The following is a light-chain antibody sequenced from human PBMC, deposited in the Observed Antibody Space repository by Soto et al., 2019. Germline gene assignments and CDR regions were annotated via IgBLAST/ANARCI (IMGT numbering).Light chain of an antibody. V-gene: IGKV3-15*01. CDR1: QNLSRN. Sequence: EMVMTQSPATLSVSPGERATLSCRASQNLSRNLAWYQQQPGQAPMLLIYGASTRATGIPARFSGSGSETDFTLTISSLQSEDFAVYYCQQYDNWPHTFGQGTKLEIK. CDR2: GAS. J-gene: IGKJ2*01. CDR3: QQYDNWPHT.